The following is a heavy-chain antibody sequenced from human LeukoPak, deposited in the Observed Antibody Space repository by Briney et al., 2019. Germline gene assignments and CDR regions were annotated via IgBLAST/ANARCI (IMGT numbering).Heavy chain of an antibody. CDR2: IYTSGST. CDR3: VREFDY. Sequence: SETLSLTCTVSGGSISTYYWSWIRQPAGKGLEWIGRIYTSGSTNYNPSLKSRVTMSVDTSKNQFSLKLGSVTAADTAMYYCVREFDYWGQGILVTVSS. CDR1: GGSISTYY. J-gene: IGHJ4*02. V-gene: IGHV4-4*07.